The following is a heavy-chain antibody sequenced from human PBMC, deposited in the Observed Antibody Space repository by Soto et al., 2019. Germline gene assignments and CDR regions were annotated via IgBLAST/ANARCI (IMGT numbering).Heavy chain of an antibody. CDR2: INAGNGNT. CDR1: GFSFTSYA. CDR3: ARAVAVPADFDY. Sequence: QVQLVQSGAEEKKPGASVKVSSKASGFSFTSYAMHWVRQAPGQGLEWMGWINAGNGNTKYSQKFQGRVTITRDTSASTAYMELSSLRSEDTAVYYCARAVAVPADFDYWGQGTLVTVSS. J-gene: IGHJ4*02. V-gene: IGHV1-3*05. D-gene: IGHD6-19*01.